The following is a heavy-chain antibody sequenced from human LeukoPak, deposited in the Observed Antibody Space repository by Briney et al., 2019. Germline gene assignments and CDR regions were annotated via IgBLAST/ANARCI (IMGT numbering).Heavy chain of an antibody. Sequence: SETLSLNCAASNYSINNGYYWGWIRQPPGKGLDWIGSVFHSGTPFYSPSFRSRLTISLDTSSNQFSLKLTSVTAADAAVYYCVVSNDSFDYWGQGILVTVSS. J-gene: IGHJ4*02. CDR2: VFHSGTP. V-gene: IGHV4-38-2*01. D-gene: IGHD2-21*01. CDR1: NYSINNGYY. CDR3: VVSNDSFDY.